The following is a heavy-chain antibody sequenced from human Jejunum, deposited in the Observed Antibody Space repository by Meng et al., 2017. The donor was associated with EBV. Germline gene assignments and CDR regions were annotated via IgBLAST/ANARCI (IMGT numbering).Heavy chain of an antibody. Sequence: QVQLVQSGTELKKPGASVKVSCKASGYSLTSYGINWVRQAPGQGLEWMGWINTNTQTPTYAQDFTGLFFFSLDTSVNTAYLQISNLKAEDTALYSYSRDFRFFCPALASWGQGTLGTVSS. CDR3: SRDFRFFCPALAS. V-gene: IGHV7-4-1*02. D-gene: IGHD2/OR15-2a*01. CDR2: INTNTQTP. CDR1: GYSLTSYG. J-gene: IGHJ5*01.